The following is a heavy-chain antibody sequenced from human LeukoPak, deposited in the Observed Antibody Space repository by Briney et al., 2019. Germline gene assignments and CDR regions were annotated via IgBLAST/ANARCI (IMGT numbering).Heavy chain of an antibody. J-gene: IGHJ5*02. D-gene: IGHD6-19*01. CDR3: ARAAGYSSGWYAGGS. V-gene: IGHV1-2*02. CDR1: GYTFTGYY. CDR2: INPNSGGT. Sequence: ASVKVCKASGYTFTGYYMHWVRQAPGQGLEWMGWINPNSGGTNYAQKFQGRVTMTRDTSISTAYMELSRLRSDDTAVYYCARAAGYSSGWYAGGSWGQGTLVTVSS.